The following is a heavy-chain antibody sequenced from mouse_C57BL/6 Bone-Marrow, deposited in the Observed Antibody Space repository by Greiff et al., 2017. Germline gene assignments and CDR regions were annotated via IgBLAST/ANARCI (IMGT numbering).Heavy chain of an antibody. J-gene: IGHJ3*01. CDR1: GYTFTSYG. CDR3: ELGFITTVVAPDFVY. CDR2: IYPRSGNT. V-gene: IGHV1-81*01. Sequence: VQLQQSGAELARPGASVKLSCKASGYTFTSYGISWVKQRTGQGLEWIGEIYPRSGNTYYNEKFKGKATLTADKSSSTAYMELRSLTSEDSAVYFCELGFITTVVAPDFVYWGQGTLVTVSA. D-gene: IGHD1-1*01.